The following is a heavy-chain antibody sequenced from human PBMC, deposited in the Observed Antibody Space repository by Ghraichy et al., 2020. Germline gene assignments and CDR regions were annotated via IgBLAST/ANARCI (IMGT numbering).Heavy chain of an antibody. CDR2: ISGSGGST. D-gene: IGHD2-15*01. V-gene: IGHV3-23*01. CDR1: GFTFSSYA. CDR3: AKLCSGGSCYAEPAIDY. J-gene: IGHJ4*02. Sequence: GESLNISCAASGFTFSSYAMSWVRRAPGKGLEWVSAISGSGGSTYYADSVKGRFTISRDNSKNTLYLQMNSLRAEDTAVYYCAKLCSGGSCYAEPAIDYWGQGTLVTVSS.